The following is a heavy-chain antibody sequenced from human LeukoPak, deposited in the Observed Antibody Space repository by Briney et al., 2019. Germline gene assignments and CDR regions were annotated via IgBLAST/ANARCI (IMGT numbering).Heavy chain of an antibody. CDR3: ARSWYSSGWFIDY. V-gene: IGHV1-8*01. CDR2: MNPDRGNT. D-gene: IGHD6-19*01. J-gene: IGHJ4*02. Sequence: GASVTVSCKASGYTFTSYDINWVRQATGQGLEWMGWMNPDRGNTGYAQKFQGRVTMTRNTSISTAYMELSSLRSEDTAVYYCARSWYSSGWFIDYWGQGTLVTVSS. CDR1: GYTFTSYD.